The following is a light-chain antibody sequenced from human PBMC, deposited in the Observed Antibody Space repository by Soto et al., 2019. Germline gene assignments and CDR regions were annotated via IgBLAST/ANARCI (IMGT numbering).Light chain of an antibody. J-gene: IGKJ1*01. CDR3: QETYSTPTWT. CDR2: DAS. CDR1: QSISTY. V-gene: IGKV1-39*01. Sequence: DIQMTQSPSSLSASVGDRVTITCRASQSISTYLNWFQQKPGKAPRLLIYDASSLQSAVPSRFSGSGSGTDFTLTISSLQPEDFATYYCQETYSTPTWTFGKGTKVDIK.